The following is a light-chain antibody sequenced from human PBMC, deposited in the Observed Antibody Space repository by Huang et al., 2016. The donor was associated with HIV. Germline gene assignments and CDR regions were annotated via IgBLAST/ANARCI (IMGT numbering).Light chain of an antibody. Sequence: EIVLTQSPATLSLSPGDKATLSCRASQSVDNDLAWYQHTPGQAPRLLIYDASNRATGIPAMCSGSGSETDFTLTISSLEPEDFAVYYCQHRSTWPMTFGQGTKVGIK. CDR2: DAS. CDR1: QSVDND. J-gene: IGKJ1*01. CDR3: QHRSTWPMT. V-gene: IGKV3-11*01.